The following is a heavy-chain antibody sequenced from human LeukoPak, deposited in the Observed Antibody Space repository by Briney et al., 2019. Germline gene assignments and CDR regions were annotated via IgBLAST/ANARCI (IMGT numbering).Heavy chain of an antibody. V-gene: IGHV3-7*01. Sequence: GGSLRLSCAASGFTFSSYLMSWVRQAPGKGLEWVANIKQDGSEKYYVDSVKGRFTISRDNAKNSLYLQMNSLRAEDTAVYYCARDLGSGAVFDYWGQGTLVTVSS. CDR2: IKQDGSEK. CDR3: ARDLGSGAVFDY. D-gene: IGHD3-16*01. J-gene: IGHJ4*02. CDR1: GFTFSSYL.